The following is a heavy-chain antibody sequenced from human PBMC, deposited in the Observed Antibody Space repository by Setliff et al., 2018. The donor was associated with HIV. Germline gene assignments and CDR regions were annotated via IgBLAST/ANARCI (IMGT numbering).Heavy chain of an antibody. J-gene: IGHJ1*01. CDR1: GYTLSEYY. CDR2: IDPEDGET. V-gene: IGHV1-69-2*01. CDR3: ARDPAPSSSASYFQH. Sequence: ASVKVSCKASGYTLSEYYMHWVQQAPGKGLEWMGRIDPEDGETLYAEKFQGRVTMTRDTSTSTVYMELSSLGSEDTAVYYCARDPAPSSSASYFQHWGQGTPVTVSS. D-gene: IGHD6-6*01.